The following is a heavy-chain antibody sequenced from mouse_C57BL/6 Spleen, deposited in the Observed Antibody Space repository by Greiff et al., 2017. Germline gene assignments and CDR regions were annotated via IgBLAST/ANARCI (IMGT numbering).Heavy chain of an antibody. CDR3: TRRKRATMVSFDV. V-gene: IGHV1-15*01. Sequence: QVQLQQSGAELVKPGASVTLSCKASGYTFTSYEMHWVKQTPGHGLEWIGAIDPDTGGTAYNQKFKSKAILTADKSSSTAYMKLSSLTSEDSAVYYCTRRKRATMVSFDVWGKGTTLTVSS. J-gene: IGHJ2*01. CDR2: IDPDTGGT. CDR1: GYTFTSYE. D-gene: IGHD2-2*01.